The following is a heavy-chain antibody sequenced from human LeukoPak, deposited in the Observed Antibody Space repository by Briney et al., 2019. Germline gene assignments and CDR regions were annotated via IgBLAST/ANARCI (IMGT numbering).Heavy chain of an antibody. D-gene: IGHD6-19*01. CDR3: ATSGWYLLPGVY. CDR2: IYYSGST. V-gene: IGHV4-39*01. CDR1: GDSISSTNYY. J-gene: IGHJ4*02. Sequence: PSETLSLTCTVSGDSISSTNYYWGWLRQPPGTGLEWIGSIYYSGSTYYNPSLESRVTISVDTSKNQFSLKLSSVTAADTAVYYCATSGWYLLPGVYWGQGTLVTVSS.